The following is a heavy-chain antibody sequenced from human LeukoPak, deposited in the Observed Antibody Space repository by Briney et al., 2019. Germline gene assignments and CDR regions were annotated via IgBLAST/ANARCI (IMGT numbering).Heavy chain of an antibody. D-gene: IGHD3-9*01. V-gene: IGHV3-7*01. J-gene: IGHJ4*02. CDR1: GFTFSSYA. CDR2: INQDGSEK. Sequence: GGSLRLSCAASGFTFSSYAMSWVRQAPGKGLEWVANINQDGSEKYYVDSVKGRSTISKDNAKNSLNLQMNSLRAEDTAVYYCARANYDIRGQGTLVTVSS. CDR3: ARANYDI.